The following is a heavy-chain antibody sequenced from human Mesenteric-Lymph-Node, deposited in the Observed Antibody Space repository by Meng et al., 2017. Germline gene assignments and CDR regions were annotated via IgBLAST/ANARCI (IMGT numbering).Heavy chain of an antibody. Sequence: HVQLQMAVPGLLKPSETLSLTCAIYGGSFSEYYWTWIRPPPEKGLEWIGEINHSGSTNYNPSLQSRVTISVDTSKNQFSLKLSSVTVADTAVYYCARVASWRPWGQGTLVTVSS. J-gene: IGHJ5*02. D-gene: IGHD1-26*01. CDR3: ARVASWRP. CDR1: GGSFSEYY. CDR2: INHSGST. V-gene: IGHV4-34*01.